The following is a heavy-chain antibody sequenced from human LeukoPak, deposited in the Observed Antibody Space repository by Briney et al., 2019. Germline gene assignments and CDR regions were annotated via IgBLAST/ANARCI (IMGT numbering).Heavy chain of an antibody. V-gene: IGHV3-23*01. D-gene: IGHD6-13*01. Sequence: GGSLRLSCAASGFTFSSYAINWVRQAPGKGLEWVSAISGSAGRTYYADSVKGRFTISRDNSKNTLYLQMNSLRAEDTAVYYCAKDLDGYSSSPGYYGMDVWGQGTTVTVSS. CDR2: ISGSAGRT. CDR1: GFTFSSYA. J-gene: IGHJ6*02. CDR3: AKDLDGYSSSPGYYGMDV.